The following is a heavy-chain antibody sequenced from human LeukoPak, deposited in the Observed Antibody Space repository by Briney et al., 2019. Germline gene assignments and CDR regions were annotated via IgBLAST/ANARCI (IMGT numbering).Heavy chain of an antibody. CDR3: ARAGLYYDSSGYLPYFDY. D-gene: IGHD3-22*01. Sequence: PSETLSLTCAVYGGSFSGYYWSWIRQPPGKGLEWIGEINHSGSTNYNPSLKSRVTISVDTSKNQFSLKLSSVTAADTAVYYCARAGLYYDSSGYLPYFDYWGQGTLVTVSS. CDR1: GGSFSGYY. J-gene: IGHJ4*02. CDR2: INHSGST. V-gene: IGHV4-34*01.